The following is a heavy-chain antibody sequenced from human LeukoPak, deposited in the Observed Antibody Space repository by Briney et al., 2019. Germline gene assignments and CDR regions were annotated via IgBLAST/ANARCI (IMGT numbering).Heavy chain of an antibody. V-gene: IGHV3-23*01. D-gene: IGHD2-15*01. CDR3: AKDFALDTYCSGGSCYPAAPLFDY. J-gene: IGHJ4*02. CDR1: GFTFDDYG. Sequence: GGSLRLSCAASGFTFDDYGMSWVRQAPGKGLEWVSAISGSGGSTYYADSVKGRFTISRDNSKNTLYLQMNSLRAEDTAVYYCAKDFALDTYCSGGSCYPAAPLFDYWGQGTLVTVSS. CDR2: ISGSGGST.